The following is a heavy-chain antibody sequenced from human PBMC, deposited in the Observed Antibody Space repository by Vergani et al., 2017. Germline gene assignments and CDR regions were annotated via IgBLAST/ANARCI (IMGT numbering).Heavy chain of an antibody. V-gene: IGHV1-18*04. CDR1: GYTFTSYG. D-gene: IGHD1-26*01. Sequence: QVQLVQSGAEVKKPGASVKVSCKASGYTFTSYGISWVRQAPGQGLEWMGWISAYNGNTNYAQKLQGRVTMTTDTATSTAYMELRSLRSDDTAVYYCARLGATTEPDYYYYYGMDVWGQGTTVTVSS. J-gene: IGHJ6*02. CDR3: ARLGATTEPDYYYYYGMDV. CDR2: ISAYNGNT.